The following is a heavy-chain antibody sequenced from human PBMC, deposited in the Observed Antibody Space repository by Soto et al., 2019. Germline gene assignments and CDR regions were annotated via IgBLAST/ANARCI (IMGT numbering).Heavy chain of an antibody. CDR1: GFTFSSYG. D-gene: IGHD3-22*01. J-gene: IGHJ2*01. V-gene: IGHV3-30*18. CDR3: AKGRGSSGALFWYFDL. CDR2: ISYDGSNK. Sequence: QVQLVESGGGVAQPGRSLRLSCAASGFTFSSYGMHWVRQAPGKGLEWVAVISYDGSNKYYTDSVKGRFTISRDSSKSTLYLQMNSLRPGDTAVYYCAKGRGSSGALFWYFDLWGRGTLVTVSS.